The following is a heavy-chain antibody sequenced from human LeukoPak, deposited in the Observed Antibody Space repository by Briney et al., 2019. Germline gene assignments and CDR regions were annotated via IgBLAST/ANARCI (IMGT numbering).Heavy chain of an antibody. CDR3: ARRFKDGYIQSLDY. CDR2: IYYSGST. V-gene: IGHV4-39*01. Sequence: SETLSLTCTVSGGSIGSSSYFWGWIRQPPGKGLEWIGGIYYSGSTYYNPSLKSRVTISVDTSKNQFSLKLSAVTAADTAVYYCARRFKDGYIQSLDYWGQGTLVTVSS. D-gene: IGHD5-24*01. CDR1: GGSIGSSSYF. J-gene: IGHJ4*02.